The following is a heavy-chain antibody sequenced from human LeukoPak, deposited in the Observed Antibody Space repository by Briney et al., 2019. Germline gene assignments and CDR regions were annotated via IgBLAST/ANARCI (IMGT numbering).Heavy chain of an antibody. Sequence: GASVKVSCKASGYTFTGYYMHWVRRAPGQGLEWMGWINPNSGGTNYAQRFQGRVTMTRDTSISTAYLELSRLRSDDTAVYYYARALDSSPSYGYWGQGTLVTVSS. CDR2: INPNSGGT. CDR3: ARALDSSPSYGY. CDR1: GYTFTGYY. V-gene: IGHV1-2*02. D-gene: IGHD3-22*01. J-gene: IGHJ4*02.